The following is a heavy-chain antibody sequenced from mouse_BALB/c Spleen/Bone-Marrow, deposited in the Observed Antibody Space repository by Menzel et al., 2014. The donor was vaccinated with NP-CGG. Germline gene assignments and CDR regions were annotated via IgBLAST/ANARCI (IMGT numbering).Heavy chain of an antibody. V-gene: IGHV1-4*01. D-gene: IGHD1-1*01. Sequence: QVQLQQSGAELARPGASVKMACTASGYTFTTYTIHWMKQRPGQGLEWIGYIIPSSGYTNYNQKFKDKATLTADKSSSTAYMQLSSLTPEDSAVYYCAIRYYAMDYWGQGTSVTVSS. J-gene: IGHJ4*01. CDR1: GYTFTTYT. CDR3: AIRYYAMDY. CDR2: IIPSSGYT.